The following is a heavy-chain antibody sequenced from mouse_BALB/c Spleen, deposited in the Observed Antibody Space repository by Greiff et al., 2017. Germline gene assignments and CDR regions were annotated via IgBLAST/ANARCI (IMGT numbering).Heavy chain of an antibody. D-gene: IGHD1-1*01. CDR1: GFTFSSFG. CDR2: ISDGGSYT. Sequence: EVKVVESGGGLVQPGGSRKLSCAASGFTFSSFGMHWVRQAPEKGLEWVAYISDGGSYTYYPDSVKGRFTISRDNAKNNLYLQMSILKSEDTAMYYCARDYYDGAYWGQGTLVTVSA. J-gene: IGHJ3*01. V-gene: IGHV5-6*03. CDR3: ARDYYDGAY.